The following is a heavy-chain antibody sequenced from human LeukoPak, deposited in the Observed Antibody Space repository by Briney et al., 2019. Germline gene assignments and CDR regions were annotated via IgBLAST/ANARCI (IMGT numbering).Heavy chain of an antibody. CDR2: MFHGGST. CDR3: ARAFSSGYWFDP. V-gene: IGHV4-39*01. Sequence: SETLSLTCTVSGGSTTSSSYYWVWIRQPPGEGLEWIGSMFHGGSTYDNPSLKSRVTISGDTSKYQFSLKLTSVIATDTAIYYCARAFSSGYWFDPWGQGTLVTVSS. D-gene: IGHD3-22*01. CDR1: GGSTTSSSYY. J-gene: IGHJ5*02.